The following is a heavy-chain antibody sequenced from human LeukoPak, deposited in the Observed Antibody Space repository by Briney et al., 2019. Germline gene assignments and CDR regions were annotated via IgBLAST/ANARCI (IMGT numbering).Heavy chain of an antibody. CDR2: IYIRGST. V-gene: IGHV4-59*12. J-gene: IGHJ4*02. CDR3: ARGKGYYDSSGPDY. CDR1: GASISSYY. Sequence: SETLSLTCSVSGASISSYYWNWIRQPPGKGLEWIGNIYIRGSTNYNPSLKSRVTISLDTSKNQFSLKLSSVTAADTAVYYCARGKGYYDSSGPDYWGQGTLVTVSS. D-gene: IGHD3-22*01.